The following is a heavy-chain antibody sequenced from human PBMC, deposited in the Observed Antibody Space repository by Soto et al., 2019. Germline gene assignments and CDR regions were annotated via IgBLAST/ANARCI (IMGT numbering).Heavy chain of an antibody. CDR1: GGTFGNSA. V-gene: IGHV1-69*12. J-gene: IGHJ5*02. Sequence: QVQLVQSGAEVKKPGSSVNVSCKTSGGTFGNSAVAWVRQAPGQGLEWMGGIVPMFGTANYAQKFQGRLTITAHDSTSTAYMGLRSLRADDTAVIYCARACDPESAFWRGTLRGSRFDPWGQGTLVTVSS. CDR3: ARACDPESAFWRGTLRGSRFDP. CDR2: IVPMFGTA. D-gene: IGHD3-3*01.